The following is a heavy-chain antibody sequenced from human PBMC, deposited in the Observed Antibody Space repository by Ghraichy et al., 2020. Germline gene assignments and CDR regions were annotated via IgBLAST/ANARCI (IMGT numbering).Heavy chain of an antibody. D-gene: IGHD3-10*01. V-gene: IGHV3-21*01. J-gene: IGHJ4*02. CDR2: ISSSSSYI. Sequence: GGSLRLSCAASGFTFSSYSMNWVRQAPGKGLEWVSSISSSSSYIYYADSVKGRFTISRDNAKNSLYLQMNSLRAEDTAVYYCASWISTYYGSGSYNGFDYWGQGTLVTVSS. CDR1: GFTFSSYS. CDR3: ASWISTYYGSGSYNGFDY.